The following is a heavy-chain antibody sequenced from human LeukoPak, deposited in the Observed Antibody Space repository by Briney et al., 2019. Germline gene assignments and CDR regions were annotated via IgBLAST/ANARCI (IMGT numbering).Heavy chain of an antibody. J-gene: IGHJ5*02. CDR1: GGSFSGYY. Sequence: SETLSLTCAVYGGSFSGYYWSWIRQPPGKGPEWIGEINHSGSTNYNPSLKSRVTISVDTSKNQFSLKLSSVTAADTAVYYCARVGLDCSSTSCYRNWFDPWGQGTLVTVSS. CDR3: ARVGLDCSSTSCYRNWFDP. V-gene: IGHV4-34*01. D-gene: IGHD2-2*02. CDR2: INHSGST.